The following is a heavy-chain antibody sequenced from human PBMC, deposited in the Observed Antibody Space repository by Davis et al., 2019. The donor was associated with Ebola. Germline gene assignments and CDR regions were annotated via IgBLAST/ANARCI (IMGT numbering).Heavy chain of an antibody. CDR1: GGTFSSYA. V-gene: IGHV1-69*05. CDR3: AVGASTLFDY. CDR2: IIPIFGTA. D-gene: IGHD1-26*01. J-gene: IGHJ4*02. Sequence: ASSVKVSCKASGGTFSSYAISWVRQAPGQGLEWMGGIIPIFGTANYAQKFQGRVTITTDESTSTAYMELSNLRSEDTAVYYCAVGASTLFDYWGQGTLVTVSS.